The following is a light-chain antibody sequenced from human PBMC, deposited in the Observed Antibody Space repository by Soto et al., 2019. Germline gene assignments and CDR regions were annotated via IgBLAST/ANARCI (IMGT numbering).Light chain of an antibody. CDR2: DTD. CDR1: TSNIGNNY. V-gene: IGLV1-51*01. J-gene: IGLJ3*02. CDR3: GSCDSDLDSVL. Sequence: QSVLTQPPSLSAAPGQRVTISCSGSTSNIGNNYVSWYQQVPRTAPKLLIYDTDQRPPGIPNRFSGSKSGTTATLAITGLQTGDEADYLCGSCDSDLDSVLFGGGTKLTVL.